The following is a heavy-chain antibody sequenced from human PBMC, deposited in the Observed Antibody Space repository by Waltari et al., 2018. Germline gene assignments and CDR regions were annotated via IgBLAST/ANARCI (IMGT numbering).Heavy chain of an antibody. D-gene: IGHD4-17*01. J-gene: IGHJ5*02. CDR3: VRVADGWFDR. V-gene: IGHV3-7*03. CDR2: IKLVGSDV. Sequence: EVQLVESGGDLVQPGGSLRLSCEASGFTFRSYWMSWVRQAPGNGLEWVANIKLVGSDVSDVDSVKGRFTISRDNAKNSLYLQMDSLRVEDTAVYYCVRVADGWFDRWGQGTLVTVSS. CDR1: GFTFRSYW.